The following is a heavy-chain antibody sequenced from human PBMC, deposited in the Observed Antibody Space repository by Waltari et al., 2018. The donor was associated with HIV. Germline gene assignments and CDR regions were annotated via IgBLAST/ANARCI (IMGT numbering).Heavy chain of an antibody. V-gene: IGHV4-39*01. D-gene: IGHD6-6*01. Sequence: QLQLQESGPGLVKPSETLSRTCTVSGGSISSSSYYWGWIRQPPGKGLELIWRIYYGGTTYYNPSLKSGVTIAVDTSKNQFSLKLSSVTAADTAVYYCARHGPAGGAARPYYYYGMDVWGQGTTVTVSS. J-gene: IGHJ6*02. CDR1: GGSISSSSYY. CDR2: IYYGGTT. CDR3: ARHGPAGGAARPYYYYGMDV.